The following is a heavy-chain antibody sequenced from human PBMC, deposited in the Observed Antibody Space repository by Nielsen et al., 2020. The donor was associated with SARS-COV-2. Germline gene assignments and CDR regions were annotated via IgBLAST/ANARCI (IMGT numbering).Heavy chain of an antibody. CDR2: IYYDGSHQ. Sequence: GESLKISCVVSGFTFSNYGMHWVRQAPGKGLEWVALIYYDGSHQNYADSVKGRFTVSRDNSRDTLYLQMNSLRAEDTAVYYCVRESAYGDYTGGFDSWGQGTLVTVPS. CDR3: VRESAYGDYTGGFDS. CDR1: GFTFSNYG. D-gene: IGHD4-17*01. V-gene: IGHV3-33*01. J-gene: IGHJ4*02.